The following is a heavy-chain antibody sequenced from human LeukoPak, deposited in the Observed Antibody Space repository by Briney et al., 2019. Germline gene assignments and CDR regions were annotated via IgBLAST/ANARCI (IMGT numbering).Heavy chain of an antibody. V-gene: IGHV3-7*01. CDR3: VRLRYTYGKNFDC. Sequence: TGGYLRLSRAASGFTFKGYWMSWVRQAPGKGLEWVSNIQQDGSEKKYVDSVKGRFTISRDNAKNSLYLQMDSLRAEDTAVYYCVRLRYTYGKNFDCWGQGTLVTVSS. D-gene: IGHD5-18*01. J-gene: IGHJ4*02. CDR2: IQQDGSEK. CDR1: GFTFKGYW.